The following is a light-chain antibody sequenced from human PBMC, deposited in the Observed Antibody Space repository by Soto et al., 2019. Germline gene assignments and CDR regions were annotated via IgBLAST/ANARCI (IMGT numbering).Light chain of an antibody. CDR1: QSVSSSY. CDR2: GAS. CDR3: QQHGT. J-gene: IGKJ3*01. V-gene: IGKV3-20*01. Sequence: EIVLTQSPGTLSLSPGERATLSCRASQSVSSSYLAWYQQKPGQAPRLLIYGASSRATGIPDRFSGSGSGTDFTLTISRLGPEDFSVYYGQQHGTFGPGTKVDIK.